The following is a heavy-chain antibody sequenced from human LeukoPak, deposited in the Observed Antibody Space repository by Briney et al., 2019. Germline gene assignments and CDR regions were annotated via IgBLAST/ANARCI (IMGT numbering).Heavy chain of an antibody. V-gene: IGHV1-69*13. J-gene: IGHJ6*02. CDR3: ARGLYCSSSTSCYDYDMDV. CDR2: FIPILGTA. D-gene: IGHD2-2*01. CDR1: GGTFRSYG. Sequence: ASVKVSCKASGGTFRSYGLNWVRQAPGQGLEWMGGFIPILGTAKYAQKLQGRVTITADESTSTGYMELSSLRYEDTAVYYCARGLYCSSSTSCYDYDMDVWGQGTTVTVSS.